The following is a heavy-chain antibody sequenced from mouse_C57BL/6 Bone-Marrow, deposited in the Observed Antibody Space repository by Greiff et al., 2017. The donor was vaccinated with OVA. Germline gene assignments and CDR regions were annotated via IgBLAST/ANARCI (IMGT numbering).Heavy chain of an antibody. CDR2: IHPNSGST. V-gene: IGHV1-64*01. CDR1: GYTFTSYW. Sequence: QVQLKQPGAELVKPGASVKLSCKASGYTFTSYWMHWVKQRPGQGLEWIGMIHPNSGSTNYNEKFKSKATLTVDKSSSTAYMQLSSLTSEDSAVYYCARRAPGSSYPFWYFDVWGTGTTGTVSS. D-gene: IGHD1-1*01. CDR3: ARRAPGSSYPFWYFDV. J-gene: IGHJ1*03.